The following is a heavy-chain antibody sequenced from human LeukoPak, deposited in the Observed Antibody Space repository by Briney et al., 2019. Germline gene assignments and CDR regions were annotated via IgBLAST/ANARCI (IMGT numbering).Heavy chain of an antibody. CDR2: IYYSGST. V-gene: IGHV4-59*01. Sequence: SETLSLTCTVSGGSISSYYWSWIRRPPGKGLEWIGYIYYSGSTNYNPSLKSRVTISVDTSKNQFSLKLSSVTAADTAVYYCARSYFDWLLYDYWGQGTLVTVSS. CDR1: GGSISSYY. CDR3: ARSYFDWLLYDY. D-gene: IGHD3-9*01. J-gene: IGHJ4*02.